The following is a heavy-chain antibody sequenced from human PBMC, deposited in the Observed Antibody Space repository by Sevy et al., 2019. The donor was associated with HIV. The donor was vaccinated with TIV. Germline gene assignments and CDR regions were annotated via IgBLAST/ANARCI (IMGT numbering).Heavy chain of an antibody. CDR1: GYTFNNYY. CDR3: GRGDGTGRDFDY. CDR2: INPSSIST. J-gene: IGHJ4*02. V-gene: IGHV1-46*03. D-gene: IGHD6-13*01. Sequence: ASVKVSCKASGYTFNNYYLHWVRQAPGQGLEWMGVINPSSISTLYAQKFQGRATMTRDTPTRTVYLELSRLRSEDTAVYYCGRGDGTGRDFDYWGQGTLVTVSS.